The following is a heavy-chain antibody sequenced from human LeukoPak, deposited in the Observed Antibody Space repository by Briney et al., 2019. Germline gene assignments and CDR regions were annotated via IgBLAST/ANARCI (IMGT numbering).Heavy chain of an antibody. Sequence: SETLSLTCAVYGGSFSGYYWSWIRQPPGKGLEWIGEINHSGSTNYNPSLKSRVTISVDTSKNQFSLKLSSVTAADTAVYYCARVSVEMPTTDAFDIWGQGTMVTVSS. CDR2: INHSGST. CDR3: ARVSVEMPTTDAFDI. J-gene: IGHJ3*02. D-gene: IGHD5-24*01. V-gene: IGHV4-34*01. CDR1: GGSFSGYY.